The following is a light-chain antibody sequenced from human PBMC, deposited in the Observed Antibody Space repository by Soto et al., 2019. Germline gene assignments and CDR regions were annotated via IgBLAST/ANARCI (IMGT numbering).Light chain of an antibody. J-gene: IGKJ3*01. V-gene: IGKV3-15*01. CDR1: QSVSSN. CDR2: GAS. CDR3: QQYNNWPLT. Sequence: EIVVTQSPATLSVSPGERATLSCRASQSVSSNLAWYQQKPGKAPRLLIYGASTRATGIPARFSGSGSGTVFTLTISSLQSEDFAVYYCQQYNNWPLTFGPGTKVDIK.